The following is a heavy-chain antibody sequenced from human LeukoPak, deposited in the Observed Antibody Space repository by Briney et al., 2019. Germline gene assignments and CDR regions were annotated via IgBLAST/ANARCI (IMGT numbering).Heavy chain of an antibody. CDR1: GFTFSSYG. CDR2: ISGSGGST. D-gene: IGHD4-17*01. Sequence: GGTLRLSCAASGFTFSSYGMSWVRQAPGKGLEWVSAISGSGGSTYYADSVKGRFTISRDNSKNTLYLQMNSLRAEDTAVYYCARHGDPFEDNWFDPWGQGTLVTVSS. CDR3: ARHGDPFEDNWFDP. J-gene: IGHJ5*02. V-gene: IGHV3-23*01.